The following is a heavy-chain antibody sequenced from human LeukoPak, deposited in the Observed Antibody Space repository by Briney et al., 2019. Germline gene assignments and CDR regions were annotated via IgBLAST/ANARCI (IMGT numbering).Heavy chain of an antibody. V-gene: IGHV3-33*01. CDR3: ARETLTYFYDSGSRH. J-gene: IGHJ4*02. CDR2: IWYDGSNK. Sequence: GRSLRLSCAASGFTFSSYAMHWVRQAPGEGLEWVAVIWYDGSNKYYADSVKGRFTISRDNSKNTLYLQMNSLRAEDTAVYYCARETLTYFYDSGSRHWGQGTLVTVSS. CDR1: GFTFSSYA. D-gene: IGHD3-10*01.